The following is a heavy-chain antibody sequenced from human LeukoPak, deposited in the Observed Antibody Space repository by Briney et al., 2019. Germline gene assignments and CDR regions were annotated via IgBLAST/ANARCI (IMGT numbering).Heavy chain of an antibody. D-gene: IGHD4-17*01. Sequence: RPSETLSLTCTVSGDSISSSTYYWGWIRQPPGKGLEWIGSIYYSGSTYYNPSLKSRVTISVDTSKNQFSLKLSSVTAADTAVYYCARDTQYGDYAFDIWGQGTMVTVSS. CDR3: ARDTQYGDYAFDI. CDR2: IYYSGST. J-gene: IGHJ3*02. V-gene: IGHV4-39*07. CDR1: GDSISSSTYY.